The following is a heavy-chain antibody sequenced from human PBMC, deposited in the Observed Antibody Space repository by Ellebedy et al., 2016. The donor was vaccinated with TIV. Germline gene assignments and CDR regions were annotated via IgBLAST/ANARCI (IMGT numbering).Heavy chain of an antibody. J-gene: IGHJ2*01. Sequence: LRLSXTVSGCSISSGGYYWSWIPQHPGKGLEWIGYIYYSGSTYYNPSLKSRVTISVDTSKNQFSLKLSSVTAADTAVYYCARDYYDSSGRPGWYFDLWGRGTLFTVSS. D-gene: IGHD3-22*01. CDR1: GCSISSGGYY. CDR2: IYYSGST. CDR3: ARDYYDSSGRPGWYFDL. V-gene: IGHV4-31*03.